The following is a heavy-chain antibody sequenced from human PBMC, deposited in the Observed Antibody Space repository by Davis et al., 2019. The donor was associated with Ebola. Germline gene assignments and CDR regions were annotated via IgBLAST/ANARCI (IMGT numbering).Heavy chain of an antibody. CDR3: ARDGARRGNAFDI. J-gene: IGHJ3*02. CDR1: GGTFSSYA. V-gene: IGHV1-69*04. Sequence: SVKVSCKASGGTFSSYAISWVRQAPGQGLEWMGRIIPILGIANYAQKFQGRVTITADKSTSTAYMELSSLRSEDTAVYYCARDGARRGNAFDIWGQGTMVTVSS. D-gene: IGHD3-16*01. CDR2: IIPILGIA.